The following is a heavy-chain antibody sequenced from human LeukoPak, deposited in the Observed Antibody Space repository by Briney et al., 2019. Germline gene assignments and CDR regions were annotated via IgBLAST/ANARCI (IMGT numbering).Heavy chain of an antibody. Sequence: ASVKVSCKASGYAFTSYGISWVRQAPGQGLEWMGWISAYNGNTNYAQKLQGRVTMTTDTSTSTAYMELRSLRSDDTAVYYCARGPTYYYDSSGYYTDDYWGQGTLVTVSS. CDR3: ARGPTYYYDSSGYYTDDY. V-gene: IGHV1-18*01. CDR2: ISAYNGNT. J-gene: IGHJ4*02. D-gene: IGHD3-22*01. CDR1: GYAFTSYG.